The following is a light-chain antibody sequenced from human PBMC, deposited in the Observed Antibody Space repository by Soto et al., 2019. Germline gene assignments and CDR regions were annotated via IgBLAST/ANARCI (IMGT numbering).Light chain of an antibody. V-gene: IGKV3-20*01. Sequence: EIVLTPSPGTLSLSPGERATLSCRASQRVSSSYLAWYHHKPGQAPRLLIYRASSRATGLPDRFSSSGSGTNYTLNVSRREREDFAVYECQQYCSSPPDSLGQGTMLEIK. CDR2: RAS. CDR3: QQYCSSPPDS. J-gene: IGKJ2*03. CDR1: QRVSSSY.